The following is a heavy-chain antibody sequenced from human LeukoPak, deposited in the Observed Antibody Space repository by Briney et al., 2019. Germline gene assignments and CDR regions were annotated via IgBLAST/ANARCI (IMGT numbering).Heavy chain of an antibody. Sequence: GASVKVSCKASGYTFTSYYMHWVRQAPGQGLEWMGIINPSGGSTSYAQKFQGRVTMTRDTSTSTVYMELSSLRSGDTAVYYCARDQGCSSGWCAYYYYGMDVWGQGTTVTVSS. CDR2: INPSGGST. D-gene: IGHD6-19*01. CDR1: GYTFTSYY. V-gene: IGHV1-46*03. CDR3: ARDQGCSSGWCAYYYYGMDV. J-gene: IGHJ6*02.